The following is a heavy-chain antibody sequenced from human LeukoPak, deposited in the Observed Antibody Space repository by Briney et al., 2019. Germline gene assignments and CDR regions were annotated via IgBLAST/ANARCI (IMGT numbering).Heavy chain of an antibody. CDR3: ARESGGTAWYQED. J-gene: IGHJ4*02. Sequence: GGSLRLSCAASGFTVSNNYMSWVRQAPGKGLEWVSVIYSGDITYYTDSVKGRFTISRDSANNTLFLQMNSLRADDTAVYYCARESGGTAWYQEDWGQGTLVTVSS. D-gene: IGHD6-13*01. V-gene: IGHV3-53*01. CDR2: IYSGDIT. CDR1: GFTVSNNY.